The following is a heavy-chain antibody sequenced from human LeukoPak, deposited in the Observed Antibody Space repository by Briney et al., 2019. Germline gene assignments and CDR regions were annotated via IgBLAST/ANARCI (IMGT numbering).Heavy chain of an antibody. D-gene: IGHD3-10*01. J-gene: IGHJ6*03. CDR2: INHSGST. Sequence: SETLSLTCAVYGGSFSGYYWSWIRQPPGKGLEWIGEINHSGSTNYNPSLKSRVTISVDTSKNQFSLKLSSVTAADTAVYYCARLGYYYGSRRGYYYYYMDVWGKGTTVTISS. CDR1: GGSFSGYY. V-gene: IGHV4-34*01. CDR3: ARLGYYYGSRRGYYYYYMDV.